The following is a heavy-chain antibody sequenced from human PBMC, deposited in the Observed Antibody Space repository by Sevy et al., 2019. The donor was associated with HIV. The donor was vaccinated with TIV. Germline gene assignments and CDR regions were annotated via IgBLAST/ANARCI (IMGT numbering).Heavy chain of an antibody. J-gene: IGHJ6*02. CDR1: GLTFRNLW. CDR2: IKQDGSDK. CDR3: ARSYFGSGTSYGMDV. V-gene: IGHV3-7*01. D-gene: IGHD3-10*01. Sequence: GGSLRLSCAVSGLTFRNLWMSWVRQAPGKGLEWVANIKQDGSDKYYVDSVRGRFTISRDNAKNSLFLQVNSLRADDTAVYYWARSYFGSGTSYGMDVWGRGTTVTVSS.